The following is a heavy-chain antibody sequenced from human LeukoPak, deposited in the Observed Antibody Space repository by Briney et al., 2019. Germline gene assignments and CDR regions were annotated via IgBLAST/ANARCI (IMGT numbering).Heavy chain of an antibody. CDR3: AKVGSYSSSWYGIFDY. Sequence: GALRLSCAASGFTFSSYAMSWVHQAPGKGLEWVSAISGSGGSTYYADSVKGRFTISRDNSKNTLYLQMNSLRAEDTAVYYCAKVGSYSSSWYGIFDYWGQGTLVTVSS. CDR2: ISGSGGST. V-gene: IGHV3-23*01. CDR1: GFTFSSYA. J-gene: IGHJ4*02. D-gene: IGHD6-13*01.